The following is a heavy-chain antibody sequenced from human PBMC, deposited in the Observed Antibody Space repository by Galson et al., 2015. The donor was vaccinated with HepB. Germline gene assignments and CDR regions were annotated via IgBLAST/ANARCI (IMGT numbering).Heavy chain of an antibody. CDR1: GFAFISHS. V-gene: IGHV3-48*01. J-gene: IGHJ6*01. Sequence: SLRLSCAASGFAFISHSMNWVRQAPGKGLEWVSYISSGGTRYYADSVKGRFTISRDNGKKSMYLHMNSLRAEDTAVYFCARNPGFFRLHNMDRWGQGATVTGSS. CDR2: ISSGGTR. CDR3: ARNPGFFRLHNMDR.